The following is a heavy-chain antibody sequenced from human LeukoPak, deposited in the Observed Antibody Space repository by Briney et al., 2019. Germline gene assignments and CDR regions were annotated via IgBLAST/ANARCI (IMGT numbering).Heavy chain of an antibody. J-gene: IGHJ6*03. D-gene: IGHD6-13*01. CDR3: ARVVVNSSSSYYYYYMDV. V-gene: IGHV4-4*07. CDR1: GGSISGYY. Sequence: PSETLSLTCTVSGGSISGYYWSWIRQPAGKGLEWIGRIYTSGSTNYNPSLKSRVTISVDKSKNQFSLKLSSVTAADTAVYYCARVVVNSSSSYYYYYMDVWGKGTTVTVSS. CDR2: IYTSGST.